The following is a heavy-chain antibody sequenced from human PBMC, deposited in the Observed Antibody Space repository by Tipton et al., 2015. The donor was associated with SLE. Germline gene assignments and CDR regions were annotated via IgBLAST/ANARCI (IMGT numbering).Heavy chain of an antibody. V-gene: IGHV4-34*01. CDR1: GGSFSGYY. CDR2: INHSGST. Sequence: TLSLTCAVYGGSFSGYYWSWIRQPPGKGLEWIGEINHSGSTNYNPSLKSRVTISVDTSKNQFSLKLSSVTAADTAAYYCAREPVYYYYYMDVWGKGTTVTVSS. CDR3: AREPVYYYYYMDV. J-gene: IGHJ6*03.